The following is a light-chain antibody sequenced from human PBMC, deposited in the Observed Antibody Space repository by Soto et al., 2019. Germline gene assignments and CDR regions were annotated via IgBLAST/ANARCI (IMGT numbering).Light chain of an antibody. Sequence: EIVMTQSPATLSVSPGEGVTLSCRASERLTTNLAWYQQSPGQAPRLLISGTYTRATGIPTRFSGSGTGTEFTRTISSLESDDFAVSYCQQYNKWPRTFGGGTKVDIK. V-gene: IGKV3D-15*01. CDR2: GTY. J-gene: IGKJ4*01. CDR3: QQYNKWPRT. CDR1: ERLTTN.